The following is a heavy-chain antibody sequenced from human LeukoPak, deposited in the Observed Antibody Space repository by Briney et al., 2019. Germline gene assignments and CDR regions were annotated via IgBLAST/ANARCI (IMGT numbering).Heavy chain of an antibody. CDR2: IIPIFGTA. D-gene: IGHD3-3*01. J-gene: IGHJ5*02. CDR1: GGTFSSYA. V-gene: IGHV1-69*05. Sequence: EASVKVSCKASGGTFSSYAISWVRQAPGQGLEWMGGIIPIFGTANYAQKFQGRVTITTDESTSTAYMELSSLRSEDTAVYYCARAVLQNYDFWSGIPNHNWFDPWGQGTLVTVSS. CDR3: ARAVLQNYDFWSGIPNHNWFDP.